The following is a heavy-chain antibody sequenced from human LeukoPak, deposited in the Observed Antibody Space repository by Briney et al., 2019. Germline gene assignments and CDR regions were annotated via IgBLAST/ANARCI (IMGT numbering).Heavy chain of an antibody. CDR2: ISYEGSNK. J-gene: IGHJ4*02. D-gene: IGHD6-13*01. CDR3: ARDLLAAADDY. CDR1: GFTLSNYA. Sequence: GGSLRLACAAPGFTLSNYAMHWVRQTPGKGEERAAVISYEGSNKYYADSVKGRFTISRDNSKNTLYLQMNSLRAEDTAVYYCARDLLAAADDYWGQGTLVTVSS. V-gene: IGHV3-30*04.